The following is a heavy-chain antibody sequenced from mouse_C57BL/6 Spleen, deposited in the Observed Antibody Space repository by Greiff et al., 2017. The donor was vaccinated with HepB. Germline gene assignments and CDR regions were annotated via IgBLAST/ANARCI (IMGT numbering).Heavy chain of an antibody. CDR2: ISGGGGNT. CDR3: ARGNAYYSNYYAMDY. V-gene: IGHV5-9*01. Sequence: EVHLVESGGGLVKPGGSLKLSCAASGFTFSSYTMSWVRQTPEKRLEWVATISGGGGNTYYPDSVKGRFTISRDNAKNTLYLQMSSLRSEDTALYYCARGNAYYSNYYAMDYWGQGTSVTVSS. J-gene: IGHJ4*01. D-gene: IGHD2-5*01. CDR1: GFTFSSYT.